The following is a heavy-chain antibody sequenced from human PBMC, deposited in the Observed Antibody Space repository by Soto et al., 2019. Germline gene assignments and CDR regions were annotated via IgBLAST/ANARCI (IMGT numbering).Heavy chain of an antibody. CDR1: GFSLSTSGMC. D-gene: IGHD3-10*01. V-gene: IGHV2-70*01. Sequence: SGPTLVNPTQTLTLTCTFSGFSLSTSGMCVSWIRQPPGKALEWLALIDWDDDKYYSTSLKTRLTISKDTSKNQVVLTMTNMDPVDTATYYCARGKGTKGSGPWPYYYYGMDVWGQGTTVTVSS. J-gene: IGHJ6*02. CDR2: IDWDDDK. CDR3: ARGKGTKGSGPWPYYYYGMDV.